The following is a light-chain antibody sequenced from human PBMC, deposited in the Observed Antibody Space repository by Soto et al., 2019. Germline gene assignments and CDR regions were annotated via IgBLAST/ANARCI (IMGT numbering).Light chain of an antibody. Sequence: EIMMTQSPATLSVSLGERATLFCRASQNVRSNLAWYQQKPGQAPRLLIYGASSRATGIPDRFSGSGSGTDFTLTINSLQSEDFAVYYCQQYNNWWTFGQGTKVEIK. CDR2: GAS. J-gene: IGKJ1*01. V-gene: IGKV3D-15*01. CDR1: QNVRSN. CDR3: QQYNNWWT.